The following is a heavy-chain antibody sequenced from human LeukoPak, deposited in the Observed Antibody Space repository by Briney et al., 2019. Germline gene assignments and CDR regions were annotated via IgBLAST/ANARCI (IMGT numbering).Heavy chain of an antibody. Sequence: GGSLRLSCAASGFTFSSYSMNWVRQAPGKGLEWVSSISSSSSYIYYADSVKGRFTISRDNAKNSLYLQMNSLRAEDTAVYYCARDWGGYTYYYGMDVWGQGTTVTVSS. CDR2: ISSSSSYI. CDR1: GFTFSSYS. J-gene: IGHJ6*02. D-gene: IGHD5-12*01. V-gene: IGHV3-21*01. CDR3: ARDWGGYTYYYGMDV.